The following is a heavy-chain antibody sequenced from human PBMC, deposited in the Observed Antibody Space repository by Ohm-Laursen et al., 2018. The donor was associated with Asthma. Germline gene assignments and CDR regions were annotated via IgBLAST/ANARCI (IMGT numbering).Heavy chain of an antibody. CDR2: ISWNSGSI. D-gene: IGHD3-10*01. Sequence: SLRLSCSASGFTFDDYAMHWVRQAPGKGLEWVSGISWNSGSIGYADSVKGRFTISRDNAKNSLYLQMNSLRAEDTALYYCAKDIYYGSGTYGMDVWGQGTTVTVSS. J-gene: IGHJ6*02. CDR3: AKDIYYGSGTYGMDV. CDR1: GFTFDDYA. V-gene: IGHV3-9*01.